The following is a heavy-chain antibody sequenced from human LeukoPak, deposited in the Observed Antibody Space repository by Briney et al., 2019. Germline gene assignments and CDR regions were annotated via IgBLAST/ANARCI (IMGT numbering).Heavy chain of an antibody. CDR3: ARDKGRTSPHWGMDV. CDR1: GYTFTSYY. J-gene: IGHJ6*04. Sequence: GASVKVSCKASGYTFTSYYMHWVRQAPGQGLEWMGIINPSGGGTSYAQKFQGRVTMTRDTSTSTVYMELSSLRSEDTAVYYCARDKGRTSPHWGMDVWGKGTTVTVSS. D-gene: IGHD2-2*01. V-gene: IGHV1-46*01. CDR2: INPSGGGT.